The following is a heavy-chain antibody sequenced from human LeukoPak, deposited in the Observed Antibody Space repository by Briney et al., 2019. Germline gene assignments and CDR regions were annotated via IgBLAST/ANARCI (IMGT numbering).Heavy chain of an antibody. V-gene: IGHV1-8*02. Sequence: ASVKVSCKASGGTFSSYAISWVRQATGQGLEWMGWMNPNSGNTGYAQKFQGRVTMTRNTSISTAYMELSSLRSEDTAVYYCARGGGYSYGYGMDVWGQGTTDTVSS. CDR2: MNPNSGNT. CDR1: GGTFSSYA. J-gene: IGHJ6*02. D-gene: IGHD5-18*01. CDR3: ARGGGYSYGYGMDV.